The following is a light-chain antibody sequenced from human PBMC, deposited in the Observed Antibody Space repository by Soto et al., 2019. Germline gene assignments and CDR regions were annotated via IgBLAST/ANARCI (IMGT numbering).Light chain of an antibody. CDR1: QSVGNF. J-gene: IGKJ2*01. CDR3: QQYGSSNT. CDR2: NAS. Sequence: EIVLAQSPATLSLSPGERATLSCRASQSVGNFLAWYQHRPGQAPRLLILNASTRATGIPPRFSGSGSGTDFTLTISRLEPEDFAVYYCQQYGSSNTFGQGTKLEIK. V-gene: IGKV3-11*01.